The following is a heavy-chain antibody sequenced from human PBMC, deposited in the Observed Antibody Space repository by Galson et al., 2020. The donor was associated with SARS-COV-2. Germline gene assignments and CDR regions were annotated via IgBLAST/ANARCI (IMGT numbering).Heavy chain of an antibody. CDR3: ARDGDYDVWSGYYGNFDY. V-gene: IGHV3-30-3*01. Sequence: GGSLRLSCAASGFTFSSSAIHWVRQAPGKLLEWVAVISYDGRNKHYADSVKGRFSISRDNSKHTLYLQMNSLRVEDTALYYCARDGDYDVWSGYYGNFDYWGQGTLVSVSS. J-gene: IGHJ4*02. CDR2: ISYDGRNK. CDR1: GFTFSSSA. D-gene: IGHD3-3*01.